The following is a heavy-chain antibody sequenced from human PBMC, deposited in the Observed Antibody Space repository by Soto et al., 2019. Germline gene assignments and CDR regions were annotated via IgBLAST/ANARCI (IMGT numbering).Heavy chain of an antibody. CDR2: IYCSGST. J-gene: IGHJ4*02. V-gene: IGHV4-39*01. D-gene: IGHD2-15*01. Sequence: PSETLSLTCTVSGISVSTSDYYWGWVRQPPGKGLDWIGNIYCSGSTFYNPSLRSRVTLSVDTFKNQFSLRLNSVTVADTAVYFCAGFVVPASRNSDFDYWGQGTLVTVSS. CDR3: AGFVVPASRNSDFDY. CDR1: GISVSTSDYY.